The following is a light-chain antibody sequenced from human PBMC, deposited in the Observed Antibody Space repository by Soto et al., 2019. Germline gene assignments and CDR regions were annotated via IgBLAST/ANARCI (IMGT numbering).Light chain of an antibody. CDR1: QSVLYSSNNKNY. CDR2: WAS. J-gene: IGKJ2*01. CDR3: QQYYSTLYM. Sequence: DIVMTQSPDSLAVSLGERATINCKSSQSVLYSSNNKNYLAGYQPKPGQPPKLLIYWASTRESGVPDRFSGSCAGTDFTLTIRSLQSVDVAVYHCQQYYSTLYMCGQGTKLEIK. V-gene: IGKV4-1*01.